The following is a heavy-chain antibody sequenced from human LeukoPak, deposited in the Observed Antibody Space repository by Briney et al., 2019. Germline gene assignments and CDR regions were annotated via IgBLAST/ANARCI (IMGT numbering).Heavy chain of an antibody. J-gene: IGHJ4*02. CDR1: GGSISSYY. V-gene: IGHV4-59*01. CDR3: ARGDLWFGYFDY. CDR2: IYYSGST. D-gene: IGHD3-10*01. Sequence: TSETLSLTCTVYGGSISSYYWSWIRQPPGKGLEWIGYIYYSGSTNYNPSLKSRVTISVDTSKNQFSLKLSSVTAADTAVYYSARGDLWFGYFDYWGQGTLVTVSS.